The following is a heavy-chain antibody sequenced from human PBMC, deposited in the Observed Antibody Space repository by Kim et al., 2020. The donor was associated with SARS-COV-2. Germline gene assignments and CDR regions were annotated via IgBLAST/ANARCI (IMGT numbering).Heavy chain of an antibody. CDR2: IYPGDSDT. CDR3: ARHNDRGIADPRPTGYYYYGMDV. Sequence: GESLKISCKGSGYSFTSYWIGWVRQMPGKGLEWMGIIYPGDSDTRYSPSFQGQVTISADKSISTAYLQWSSLKASDTAMYYCARHNDRGIADPRPTGYYYYGMDVWGQGTTVTVSS. J-gene: IGHJ6*02. CDR1: GYSFTSYW. V-gene: IGHV5-51*01. D-gene: IGHD6-13*01.